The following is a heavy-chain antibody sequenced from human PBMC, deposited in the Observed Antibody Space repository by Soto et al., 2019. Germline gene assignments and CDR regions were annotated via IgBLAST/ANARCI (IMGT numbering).Heavy chain of an antibody. CDR3: ARVAGACSSTRCPARALDY. D-gene: IGHD2-2*01. Sequence: ASVKVSCKASGYTFTSYGISWVRQAPGQGLEWMGWISAYNGNTNYAQKLQGRVTMTTDTSTSTAYMELRSLRSDDTAVYYCARVAGACSSTRCPARALDYWGQGTLVTVSS. CDR1: GYTFTSYG. CDR2: ISAYNGNT. J-gene: IGHJ4*02. V-gene: IGHV1-18*01.